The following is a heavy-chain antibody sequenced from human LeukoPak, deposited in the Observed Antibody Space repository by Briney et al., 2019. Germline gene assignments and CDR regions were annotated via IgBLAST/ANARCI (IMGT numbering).Heavy chain of an antibody. CDR2: ISSSGRTI. Sequence: PGGSLRLSCAASGFTFSSYEMNWVRQAEGKGLEWVSYISSSGRTIYYADSVKGRFTISRDNAKNSLYLQMNSLRAEDTAVYYCARAALWFHYWGQGTLVTVSS. J-gene: IGHJ4*02. CDR3: ARAALWFHY. D-gene: IGHD3-10*01. V-gene: IGHV3-48*03. CDR1: GFTFSSYE.